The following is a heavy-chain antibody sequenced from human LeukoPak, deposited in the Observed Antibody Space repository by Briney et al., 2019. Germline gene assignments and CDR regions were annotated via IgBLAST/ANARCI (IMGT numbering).Heavy chain of an antibody. Sequence: GGSLRLSCVASGFTFSGYVMSGVRRAPGKGLEWVSGFSGSGVSEYYGDSVKGRFTTTRDNSKNTMYLQMNSLRAEDTAVYYCAKRRSGSSGWFPFDYWGQGTMVTVSS. CDR1: GFTFSGYV. CDR3: AKRRSGSSGWFPFDY. J-gene: IGHJ4*02. CDR2: FSGSGVSE. D-gene: IGHD6-19*01. V-gene: IGHV3-23*01.